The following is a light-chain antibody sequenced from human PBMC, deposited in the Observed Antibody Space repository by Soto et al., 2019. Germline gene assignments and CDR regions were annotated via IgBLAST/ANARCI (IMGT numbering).Light chain of an antibody. V-gene: IGLV1-51*01. CDR1: SGSVASNY. CDR3: GSWDSSLSAYV. Sequence: LTQPHSVSESPGKTVTISCTGSSGSVASNYVHWYQQLPGTAPKLLIYDDNKRPSGIPDRFSGSKSGTSATLGITGFQTGDEADYYCGSWDSSLSAYVFGTGTKVTVL. CDR2: DDN. J-gene: IGLJ1*01.